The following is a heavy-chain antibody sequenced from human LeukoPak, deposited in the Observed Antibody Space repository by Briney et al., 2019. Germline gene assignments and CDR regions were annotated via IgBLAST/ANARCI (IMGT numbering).Heavy chain of an antibody. CDR1: GFTFSSYG. CDR2: ISYDGSNK. V-gene: IGHV3-30*18. J-gene: IGHJ6*03. Sequence: PGGSLRLSCAASGFTFSSYGMHWVRQAPGKGLEWVAVISYDGSNKYYADSVKGRFTISRDNSKNTLYLQMNSLRAEDTAVFYCAKDTSSIIPYYYMDVWGKGTTVTVS. CDR3: AKDTSSIIPYYYMDV. D-gene: IGHD1-14*01.